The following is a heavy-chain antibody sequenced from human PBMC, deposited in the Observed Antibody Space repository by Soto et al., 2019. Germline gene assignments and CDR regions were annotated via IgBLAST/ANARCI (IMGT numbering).Heavy chain of an antibody. CDR2: ISGSGGST. V-gene: IGHV3-23*01. D-gene: IGHD3-10*01. CDR3: AKVQTLCFGELSTQDYYYYGMDV. CDR1: GFTFSSYA. Sequence: GGSLRLSCAASGFTFSSYAMSWVRQAPGKGLEWVSAISGSGGSTYYADSVKGRFTISRDDSTNTLYLQMNSLRAEDTAVYYCAKVQTLCFGELSTQDYYYYGMDVWGQGTTVTVSS. J-gene: IGHJ6*02.